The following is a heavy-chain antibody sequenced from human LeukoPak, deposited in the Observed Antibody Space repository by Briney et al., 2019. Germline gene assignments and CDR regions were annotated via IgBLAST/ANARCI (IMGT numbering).Heavy chain of an antibody. D-gene: IGHD3-22*01. CDR3: AKDIWYDSIGFDY. CDR1: GFTFSSYG. CDR2: ISYDGSNK. Sequence: GRSLRLSCAASGFTFSSYGMHWVRQAPGKGLEWVAVISYDGSNKYYADSVKGRFTISRDNSKNTLYLQMNSLRAEDTAVCYCAKDIWYDSIGFDYWGQGTLVTVSS. V-gene: IGHV3-30*18. J-gene: IGHJ4*02.